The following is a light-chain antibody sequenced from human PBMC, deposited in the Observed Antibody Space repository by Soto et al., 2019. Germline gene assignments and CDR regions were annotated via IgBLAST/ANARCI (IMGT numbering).Light chain of an antibody. J-gene: IGKJ4*01. CDR1: QSISSY. V-gene: IGKV1-39*01. CDR2: AAS. CDR3: QPSYSTPLT. Sequence: DIQMTQSPSSLSASVGDRVTITCRASQSISSYLNWYQQKPGKAPKLLIYAASSLQSGVPSRFSGSGSGTDFTPPIRSLQPEEFATYYCQPSYSTPLTFGGGNKVEIK.